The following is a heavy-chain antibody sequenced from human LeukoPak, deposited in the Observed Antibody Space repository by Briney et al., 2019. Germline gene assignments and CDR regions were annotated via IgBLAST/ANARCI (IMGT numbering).Heavy chain of an antibody. J-gene: IGHJ2*01. D-gene: IGHD6-19*01. CDR1: GFTFSSYA. CDR2: ISGIGGST. CDR3: AKFSGSCWLASYFEL. Sequence: GGSLRLSCAASGFTFSSYAMSWVRQAPGKGLEWVSAISGIGGSTYYADSVKGRFTISRDNSKNTLYLQMNSLRAEDTAVYYCAKFSGSCWLASYFELWGRGTLVTVSS. V-gene: IGHV3-23*01.